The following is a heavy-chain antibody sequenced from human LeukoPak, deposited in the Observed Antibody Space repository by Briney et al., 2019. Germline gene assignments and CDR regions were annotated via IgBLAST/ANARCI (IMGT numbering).Heavy chain of an antibody. CDR3: ARSSSIAAAGRYYYYGMDV. V-gene: IGHV4-4*02. Sequence: SETLSLTCAVSGGSISSSNWWSWVRQPPGKGLEWIGEIYHSGSTNYNPSLKSRVTISVDTSKNQFSLKLSSVTAADTAVYYCARSSSIAAAGRYYYYGMDVWGQGTTVTVSS. CDR2: IYHSGST. CDR1: GGSISSSNW. D-gene: IGHD6-13*01. J-gene: IGHJ6*02.